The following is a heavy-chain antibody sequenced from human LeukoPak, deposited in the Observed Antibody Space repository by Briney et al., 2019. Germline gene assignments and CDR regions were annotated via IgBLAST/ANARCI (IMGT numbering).Heavy chain of an antibody. V-gene: IGHV4-39*07. CDR3: ARDVKIGATWNYILGNFDY. CDR2: ISYSGST. CDR1: GDSMTSSSYE. D-gene: IGHD1-7*01. Sequence: PSETLSLTCKVSGDSMTSSSYEWAWIRQTPGKGLEWIGTISYSGSTDYNLSLKSRVTISVDTSKDQFSLNLSSVTAADTAVYYCARDVKIGATWNYILGNFDYWGQGTLVSVSS. J-gene: IGHJ4*02.